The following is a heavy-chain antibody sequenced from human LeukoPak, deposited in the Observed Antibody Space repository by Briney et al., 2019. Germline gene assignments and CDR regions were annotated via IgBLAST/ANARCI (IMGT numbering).Heavy chain of an antibody. CDR3: ARAPVATPSEFDY. D-gene: IGHD5-12*01. CDR1: GFTFSTYT. Sequence: PGGSLRLSCAASGFTFSTYTIHWVRQAPGKGLEWVAVISNDGHFKYYADSVKGRFTISRDNSKSTLFLQMNSLTIEDTAVYYCARAPVATPSEFDYWGQGTLVTVSS. CDR2: ISNDGHFK. J-gene: IGHJ4*02. V-gene: IGHV3-30-3*01.